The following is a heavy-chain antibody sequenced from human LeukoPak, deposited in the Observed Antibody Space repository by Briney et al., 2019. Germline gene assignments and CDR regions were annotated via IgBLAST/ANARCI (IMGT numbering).Heavy chain of an antibody. V-gene: IGHV3-21*01. CDR3: ARGRYDVLAGYQPPYFDY. CDR2: ISNSSSYI. J-gene: IGHJ4*02. Sequence: GGSLRLSCAASGFTFSNYNINWVRQAPGKGLEWVSSISNSSSYIYYADSVKGRFTISRDNAKDSLYLQMNSLRAEDTAVYYCARGRYDVLAGYQPPYFDYWGQGTLVTVS. CDR1: GFTFSNYN. D-gene: IGHD3-9*01.